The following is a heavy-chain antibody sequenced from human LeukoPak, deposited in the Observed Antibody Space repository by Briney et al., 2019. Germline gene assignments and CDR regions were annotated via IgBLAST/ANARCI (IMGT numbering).Heavy chain of an antibody. Sequence: PWETLSLTCTVSGGSISSSSYYWGWIRQPPGKGLEWIGSIYYSGSAYYNPSLKSRVTISVDTSRNQFSLKLSSVTAADTAVYYCARDRSVAGTGNWGQGTLVTVSS. CDR1: GGSISSSSYY. D-gene: IGHD6-19*01. CDR3: ARDRSVAGTGN. V-gene: IGHV4-39*07. J-gene: IGHJ4*02. CDR2: IYYSGSA.